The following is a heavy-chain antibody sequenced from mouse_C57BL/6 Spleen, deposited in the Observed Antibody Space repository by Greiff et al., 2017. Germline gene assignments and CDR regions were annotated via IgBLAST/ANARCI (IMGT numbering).Heavy chain of an antibody. CDR2: IYPRSGNT. V-gene: IGHV1-81*01. Sequence: VKLVESGAELARPGASVKLSCKASGYTFTSYGISWVKQRTGQGLEWIGEIYPRSGNTYYNEKFKGKATLTADKSSSTAYMELRSLTSDDSAVYFCARKLSWYFDGWGTGTTVTVSS. J-gene: IGHJ1*03. D-gene: IGHD1-1*02. CDR3: ARKLSWYFDG. CDR1: GYTFTSYG.